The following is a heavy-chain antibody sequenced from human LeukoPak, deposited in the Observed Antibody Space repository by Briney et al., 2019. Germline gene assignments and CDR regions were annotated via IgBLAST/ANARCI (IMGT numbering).Heavy chain of an antibody. Sequence: PSETLSLTCAVYGGSSSGYYWSWIRQPPGKGLEWIGEINHSGSTNYNPSLKSRVTISVDTSKNQFSLKLSSVTAADTAVYYCARGLSLGDCRFVPPEYFDYWGQGTLVTVSS. CDR3: ARGLSLGDCRFVPPEYFDY. CDR2: INHSGST. D-gene: IGHD2-21*02. CDR1: GGSSSGYY. V-gene: IGHV4-34*01. J-gene: IGHJ4*02.